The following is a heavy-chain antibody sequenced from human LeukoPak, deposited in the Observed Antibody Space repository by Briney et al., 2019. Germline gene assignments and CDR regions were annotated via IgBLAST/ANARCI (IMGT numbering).Heavy chain of an antibody. D-gene: IGHD1-26*01. Sequence: GGSLRLSCAASGFTFSSNWMHWVRQAPGKGLVWVSRINSDGTSTIYADSVKGRFTISRDNAKNTLYLQMNILRAKDTAVYYCARAYSGNYYNWFDPWGQGTLVTVSS. CDR1: GFTFSSNW. V-gene: IGHV3-74*01. J-gene: IGHJ5*02. CDR2: INSDGTST. CDR3: ARAYSGNYYNWFDP.